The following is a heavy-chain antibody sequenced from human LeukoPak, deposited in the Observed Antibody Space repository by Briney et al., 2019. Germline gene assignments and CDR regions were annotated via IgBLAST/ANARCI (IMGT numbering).Heavy chain of an antibody. J-gene: IGHJ4*02. Sequence: ASVKVSCKASGYTFTSYDINWVRQATGQGLEWMGWMNPNSGNTGYAQKFQGRVTMTTDTSTSTAYMELRSLRSDDTAVYYCATSDYNDSSGYYYFDYWGQGTLVTVSS. V-gene: IGHV1-8*01. CDR3: ATSDYNDSSGYYYFDY. CDR2: MNPNSGNT. D-gene: IGHD3-22*01. CDR1: GYTFTSYD.